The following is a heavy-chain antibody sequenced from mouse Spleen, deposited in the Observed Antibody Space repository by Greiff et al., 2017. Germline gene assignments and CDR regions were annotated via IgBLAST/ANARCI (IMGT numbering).Heavy chain of an antibody. J-gene: IGHJ4*01. CDR3: ARLNYYGSSPLAMDY. CDR2: ISGGGSYT. D-gene: IGHD1-1*01. Sequence: EVQRVESGGGLVKPGGSLKLSCAASGFTFSSYGMSWVRQTPEKRLEWVATISGGGSYTYYPDSVKGRFTISRDNAKNNLYLQMSSLRSEDTALYYCARLNYYGSSPLAMDYWGQGTSVTVSS. CDR1: GFTFSSYG. V-gene: IGHV5-9-2*01.